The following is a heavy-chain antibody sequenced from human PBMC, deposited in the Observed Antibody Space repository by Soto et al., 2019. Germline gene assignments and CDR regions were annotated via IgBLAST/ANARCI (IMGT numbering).Heavy chain of an antibody. D-gene: IGHD3-16*01. V-gene: IGHV4-38-2*01. CDR2: ISYSAKT. J-gene: IGHJ4*02. CDR1: GYSITSGFY. Sequence: PSETLSLTCGVSGYSITSGFYWGWVRRSPGKGLEWIGTISYSAKTFYNPSLASRFSMAVDSSKNQFSLRLTSVTAADTALYYCTRGAGAPWVRFDSWGRGILVTVSS. CDR3: TRGAGAPWVRFDS.